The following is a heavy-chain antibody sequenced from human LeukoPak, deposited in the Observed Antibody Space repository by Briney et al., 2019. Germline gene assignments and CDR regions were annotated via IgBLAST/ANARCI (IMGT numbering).Heavy chain of an antibody. CDR3: ARGACGGDCYLV. CDR2: IYYSGST. Sequence: SEALSLTCTVSGGSISSYYWSWIRQPPGKGLEWIGYIYYSGSTKYNSSLKSRVTISVDTSKNQFSLKLGSVTAADTAVYYCARGACGGDCYLVWGQGALVTVSS. J-gene: IGHJ4*02. CDR1: GGSISSYY. D-gene: IGHD2-21*02. V-gene: IGHV4-59*01.